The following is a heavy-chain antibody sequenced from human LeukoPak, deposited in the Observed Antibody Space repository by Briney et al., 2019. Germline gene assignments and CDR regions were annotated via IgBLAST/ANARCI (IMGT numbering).Heavy chain of an antibody. V-gene: IGHV3-66*01. D-gene: IGHD6-19*01. CDR3: ARSSGWYPPHNWFDP. CDR2: IYSGGST. J-gene: IGHJ5*02. Sequence: PGGSLRLSCAASGFTVSSNHMSWVRQAPGKGLEWVSVIYSGGSTYYADSVKGRFTISRDNSKNTLYLQMNSLRAEDTAVYYCARSSGWYPPHNWFDPWGQGTLVTVSS. CDR1: GFTVSSNH.